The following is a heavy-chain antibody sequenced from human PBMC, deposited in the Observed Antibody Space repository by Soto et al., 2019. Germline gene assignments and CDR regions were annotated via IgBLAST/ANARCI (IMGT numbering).Heavy chain of an antibody. Sequence: GGSLRLSCAAFGFTLSNFGMHWVRQTPGKGLEWVAVISYDGNYKYYADSVKGRFTISRHNSKNTLYLQMNSLRAEDTAVYYCARGSNWNERGMDVWGQGTTVTVSS. CDR1: GFTLSNFG. CDR2: ISYDGNYK. J-gene: IGHJ6*02. V-gene: IGHV3-30*03. D-gene: IGHD1-1*01. CDR3: ARGSNWNERGMDV.